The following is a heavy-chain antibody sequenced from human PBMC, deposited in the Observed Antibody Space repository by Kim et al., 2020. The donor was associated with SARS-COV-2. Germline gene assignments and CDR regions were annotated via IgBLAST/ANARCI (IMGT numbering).Heavy chain of an antibody. J-gene: IGHJ3*02. CDR2: ISSSGSTI. CDR3: ARAHAIGARGSSPDAFDI. CDR1: GFTFSDYY. V-gene: IGHV3-11*01. D-gene: IGHD6-6*01. Sequence: GGSLRLSCAASGFTFSDYYMSWIRQAPGKGLEWVSYISSSGSTIYYADSVKGRFTISRDNAKNSLYLQMNSLRAEDTAVYYCARAHAIGARGSSPDAFDIWGQGTMVTVSS.